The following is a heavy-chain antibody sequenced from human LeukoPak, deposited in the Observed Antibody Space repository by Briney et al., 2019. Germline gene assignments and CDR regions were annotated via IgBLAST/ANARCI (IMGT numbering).Heavy chain of an antibody. D-gene: IGHD2-8*01. CDR2: IYHSGST. CDR3: TRHQWWLAPRNFDY. Sequence: PSETLSLTCTVSGGSISSSSYYWGWTRQPPGKGLEWIGSIYHSGSTYYNPSLKSRVTISVDTSKSQFSLKLSSVTAADMAVYYCTRHQWWLAPRNFDYWGQGTLVTVSS. V-gene: IGHV4-39*01. CDR1: GGSISSSSYY. J-gene: IGHJ4*02.